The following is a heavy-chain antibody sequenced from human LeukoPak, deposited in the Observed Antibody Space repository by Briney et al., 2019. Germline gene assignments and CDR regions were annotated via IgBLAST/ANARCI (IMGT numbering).Heavy chain of an antibody. J-gene: IGHJ4*02. V-gene: IGHV3-9*01. Sequence: PGGSLRLSCAASGFTFDDYAMHWVRQAPGKGMEGVSGISWNSGSIVYADSVKGRFTISRDNAKNSLYLQMNSLRAEDTALYYCAKEAPGIAAAGTLLDWGQGTLVTVSS. CDR3: AKEAPGIAAAGTLLD. CDR2: ISWNSGSI. CDR1: GFTFDDYA. D-gene: IGHD6-13*01.